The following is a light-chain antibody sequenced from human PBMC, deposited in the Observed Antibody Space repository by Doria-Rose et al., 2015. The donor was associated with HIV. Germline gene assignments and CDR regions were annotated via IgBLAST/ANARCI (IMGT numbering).Light chain of an antibody. CDR2: GAS. CDR3: QQLNSHPFT. Sequence: DIRMTQSPSSLSASVGDRVTITCRASQGISSYLAWYQQKPGKAPKLLISGASTLQGGVPSRFSGSGSGAEFTLTISSLQPEDFSTYFCQQLNSHPFTFGPGTKVDIK. CDR1: QGISSY. V-gene: IGKV1-9*01. J-gene: IGKJ3*01.